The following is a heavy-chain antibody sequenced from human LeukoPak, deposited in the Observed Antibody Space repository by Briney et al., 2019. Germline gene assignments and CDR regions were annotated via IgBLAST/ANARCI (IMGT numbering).Heavy chain of an antibody. J-gene: IGHJ4*02. CDR2: IKEDGSEK. Sequence: GGSLRLSCAASGFTFSSFWMSWVRQTPQKGLEWVANIKEDGSEKYYVDSVKGRFTISRENTKNSLYLQMNSLRADDTAVYYCARDHLGYSFDYWGQGTLVTVSS. CDR3: ARDHLGYSFDY. CDR1: GFTFSSFW. V-gene: IGHV3-7*04.